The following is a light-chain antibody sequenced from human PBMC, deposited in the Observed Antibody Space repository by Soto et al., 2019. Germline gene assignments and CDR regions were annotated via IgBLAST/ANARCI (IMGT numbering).Light chain of an antibody. V-gene: IGKV3-20*01. CDR3: QQYGNSPQT. CDR1: QTVSSNF. J-gene: IGKJ1*01. Sequence: ETVLTQSPGTLSLSPGDRATLSCRASQTVSSNFLAWFQQKPGQAPRLLIYTASNRATGVPDSFSGSGSGTDFTLTISRLDPEDFAVYYCQQYGNSPQTFGKGTKVEIK. CDR2: TAS.